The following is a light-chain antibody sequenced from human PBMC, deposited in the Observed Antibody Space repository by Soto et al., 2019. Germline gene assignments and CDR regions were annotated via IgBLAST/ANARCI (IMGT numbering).Light chain of an antibody. J-gene: IGKJ2*01. CDR3: QQFDGH. V-gene: IGKV1-5*03. CDR2: SAS. CDR1: QNINNW. Sequence: DIQMTQSPSTLSASVGDRVTITCRASQNINNWLAWYQQKPGKAPKLLIYSASTLRSGVPSRFSGSGSGTEFTLIISSLQPDDFATYYCQQFDGHFGQGTKLEIK.